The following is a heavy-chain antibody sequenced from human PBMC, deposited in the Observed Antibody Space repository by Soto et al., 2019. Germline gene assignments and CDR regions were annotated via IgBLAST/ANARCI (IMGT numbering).Heavy chain of an antibody. CDR2: SVNSGKT. J-gene: IGHJ2*01. V-gene: IGHV4-30-4*01. D-gene: IGHD3-16*01. Sequence: QVSLRESGPGLVNPPQTLSPPSTVSGPSIGQGDNYGGGFGQPPGKGLEGMGTSVNSGKTPYNSSLQSRVSISKDTSQNHVSLRLSSLTDADTAVYFCARDGWGEYYDTWGYFQHWYIGLWGRGTLV. CDR3: ARDGWGEYYDTWGYFQHWYIGL. CDR1: GPSIGQGDNY.